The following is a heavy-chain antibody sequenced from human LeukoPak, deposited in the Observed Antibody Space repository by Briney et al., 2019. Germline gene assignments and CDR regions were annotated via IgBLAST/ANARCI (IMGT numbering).Heavy chain of an antibody. CDR2: IYYSGST. V-gene: IGHV4-59*12. Sequence: SETLSLTCTVSGGSISSYYWSWIRQPPGKGMEWIGYIYYSGSTYYNPSLKSRVTISVDTSKNQFSLKLSSVTAADTAVYYCAREAGLGLYYYYGMDVWGQGTTVTVSS. D-gene: IGHD3-16*01. CDR3: AREAGLGLYYYYGMDV. CDR1: GGSISSYY. J-gene: IGHJ6*02.